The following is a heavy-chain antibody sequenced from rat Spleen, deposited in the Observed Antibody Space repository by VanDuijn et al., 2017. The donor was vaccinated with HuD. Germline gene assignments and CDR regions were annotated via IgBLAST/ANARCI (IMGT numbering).Heavy chain of an antibody. CDR1: GFTFSDYY. Sequence: EVQLAESGGGLVQPGRSLKLSCAASGFTFSDYYMAWVRQAPTKGLEWVASISYDGGSTYYRDSVKGRFTISRDNAKSSLYLQMDSLRSEDTATYYCTTVLLRYPYYYVMDAWGQGASVTVSS. J-gene: IGHJ4*01. CDR2: ISYDGGST. D-gene: IGHD1-6*01. V-gene: IGHV5-20*01. CDR3: TTVLLRYPYYYVMDA.